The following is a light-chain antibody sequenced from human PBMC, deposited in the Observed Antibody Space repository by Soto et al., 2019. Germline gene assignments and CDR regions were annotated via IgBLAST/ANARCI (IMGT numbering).Light chain of an antibody. Sequence: EILLTQSPDTLSLSPGEGASLSCRASQSVHTFLAWYQQKPGQAPRLLIYGASTRATGVRARFSGSGSGTDFTLTISSLEPEDFAVYYCHQRSNWPPDTFGQGTRLEIK. CDR3: HQRSNWPPDT. CDR1: QSVHTF. J-gene: IGKJ5*01. V-gene: IGKV3-11*01. CDR2: GAS.